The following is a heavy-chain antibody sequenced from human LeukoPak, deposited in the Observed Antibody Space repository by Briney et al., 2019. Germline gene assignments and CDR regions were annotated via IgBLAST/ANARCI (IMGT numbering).Heavy chain of an antibody. CDR3: ARAVGPFDI. V-gene: IGHV3-33*08. CDR2: IWYDGSIK. J-gene: IGHJ3*02. Sequence: GGSLRLSCADSGFTFRGYSMNWVRQAPGKGLEWVAVIWYDGSIKYYADSVKGRFTISRDNSKNTLYLQMNNLRAEDTAVYYCARAVGPFDIWGQGTLVIVSS. CDR1: GFTFRGYS.